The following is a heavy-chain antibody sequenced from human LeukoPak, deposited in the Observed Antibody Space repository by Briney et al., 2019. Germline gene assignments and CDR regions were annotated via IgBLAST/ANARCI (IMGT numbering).Heavy chain of an antibody. J-gene: IGHJ4*02. CDR3: AASLSLTTGPFDY. CDR2: IYYSGST. Sequence: PSETLSLTCTVSGGSISSYYWSWLRQPPGKGLEWIGYIYYSGSTNYNPSLKSRVTISVDTSKNQFSLKLSSVTAADTAVYYCAASLSLTTGPFDYWGQGTLVTVSS. V-gene: IGHV4-59*01. D-gene: IGHD1-14*01. CDR1: GGSISSYY.